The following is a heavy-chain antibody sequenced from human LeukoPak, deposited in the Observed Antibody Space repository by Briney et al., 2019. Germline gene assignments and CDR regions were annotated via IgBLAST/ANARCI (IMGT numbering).Heavy chain of an antibody. CDR2: INPNSGGT. J-gene: IGHJ6*03. CDR1: GYTFTSYG. D-gene: IGHD3-9*01. Sequence: GASVKVSCKASGYTFTSYGISWVRQAPGQGLEWMGWINPNSGGTNYAQKFQGRVTMTRDTSISTAYMELSRLRSDDTAVYYCARARYFDFRYYYMDVWGKGTTVTISS. CDR3: ARARYFDFRYYYMDV. V-gene: IGHV1-2*02.